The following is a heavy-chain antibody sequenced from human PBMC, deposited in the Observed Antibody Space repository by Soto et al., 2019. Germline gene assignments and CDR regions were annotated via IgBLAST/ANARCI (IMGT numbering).Heavy chain of an antibody. V-gene: IGHV1-46*01. Sequence: QVQLVQSGAEVKKPGASVKISCTASGYTVTTHYMHWVRQAPGRGLEWMGAINPGSGAAKYTQTFQERVTMTRDTTTNTVYMEMSARRSEDTAVFYCARGGEVGVAGSAAFDMWGQGTMVTVSS. CDR1: GYTVTTHY. CDR2: INPGSGAA. D-gene: IGHD3-3*01. J-gene: IGHJ3*02. CDR3: ARGGEVGVAGSAAFDM.